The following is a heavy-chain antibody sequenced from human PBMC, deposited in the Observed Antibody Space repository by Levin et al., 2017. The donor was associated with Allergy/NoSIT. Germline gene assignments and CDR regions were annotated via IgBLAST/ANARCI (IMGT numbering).Heavy chain of an antibody. J-gene: IGHJ4*02. Sequence: AGGSLRLSCAASGFTFDDYGMSWVRQAPGKGLEWVSGINWNGGSTGYADSVKGRFTISRDNAKNSLYLQMNSLRAEDTALYYCARGQWLENYFDYWGQGTLVTVSS. D-gene: IGHD6-19*01. V-gene: IGHV3-20*04. CDR2: INWNGGST. CDR3: ARGQWLENYFDY. CDR1: GFTFDDYG.